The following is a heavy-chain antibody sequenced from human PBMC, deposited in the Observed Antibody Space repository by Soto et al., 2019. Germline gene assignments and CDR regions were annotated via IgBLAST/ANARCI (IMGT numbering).Heavy chain of an antibody. Sequence: SETLSLTCTVSGYSISSGSYWGWIRQPPGKGPEWIASIYHGGTTFYNPSLKSRITISVDTSHNQFSLNLRSVTAADTAVYYCARAHVMVGPGSNSDYQGQRTLLTVSS. CDR1: GYSISSGSY. CDR3: ARAHVMVGPGSNSDY. V-gene: IGHV4-38-2*02. J-gene: IGHJ4*02. CDR2: IYHGGTT. D-gene: IGHD3-10*01.